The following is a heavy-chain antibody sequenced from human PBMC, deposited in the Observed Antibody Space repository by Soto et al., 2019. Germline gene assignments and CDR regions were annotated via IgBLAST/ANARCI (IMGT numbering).Heavy chain of an antibody. D-gene: IGHD3-16*01. J-gene: IGHJ4*02. Sequence: PGESLKISCKGSGYRFTNYWIAWVRQMPGKGMEWMGIFYPGDSDTRYSPSFQGQVTISADRSTSTAYLQWRSLKASDTAMYYCARHQGASWGGEFHYWGKGTTVTVSS. CDR1: GYRFTNYW. CDR2: FYPGDSDT. CDR3: ARHQGASWGGEFHY. V-gene: IGHV5-51*01.